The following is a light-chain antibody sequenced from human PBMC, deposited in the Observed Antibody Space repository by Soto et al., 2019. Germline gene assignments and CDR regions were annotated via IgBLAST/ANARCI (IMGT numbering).Light chain of an antibody. CDR1: QSVSSSY. J-gene: IGKJ1*01. CDR2: GAS. CDR3: QQYGSSPWT. Sequence: EIVLTQSPGTLSLSPGERATLSCRASQSVSSSYLAWYQQKPGQAPRPLIYGASSSAIGIPDRFSGSGSGTDFTLTISRLEPEDFAVYYCQQYGSSPWTVGQGTKVEIK. V-gene: IGKV3-20*01.